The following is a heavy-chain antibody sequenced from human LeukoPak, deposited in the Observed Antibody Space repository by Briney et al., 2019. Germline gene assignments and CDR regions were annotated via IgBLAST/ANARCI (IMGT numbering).Heavy chain of an antibody. V-gene: IGHV4-39*01. CDR1: GGSISSSSYY. D-gene: IGHD1-14*01. CDR2: IYYSGST. CDR3: ARLTGRFNWFDP. J-gene: IGHJ5*02. Sequence: SETLSLTCTVSGGSISSSSYYWGWIRQPPGKGLEWIGSIYYSGSTYYNPSLKSRVTISVDTSKNQFSLKLSTVTAADTAVYYCARLTGRFNWFDPWGQGTLVTVSS.